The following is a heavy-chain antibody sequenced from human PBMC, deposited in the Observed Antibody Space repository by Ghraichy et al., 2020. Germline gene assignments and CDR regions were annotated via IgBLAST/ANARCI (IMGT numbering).Heavy chain of an antibody. CDR3: ARLNWNYVFDHYYGVDV. V-gene: IGHV5-51*01. J-gene: IGHJ6*01. Sequence: GESLNIPCKGSGYSFTSYWIGWVRQMPGKGLEWMGIIYPGDFDTRDSPSFQGQVTISADTSISTAYLQWSSLKASDTAMYYCARLNWNYVFDHYYGVDVWGQGTTVTGSS. CDR1: GYSFTSYW. CDR2: IYPGDFDT. D-gene: IGHD1-7*01.